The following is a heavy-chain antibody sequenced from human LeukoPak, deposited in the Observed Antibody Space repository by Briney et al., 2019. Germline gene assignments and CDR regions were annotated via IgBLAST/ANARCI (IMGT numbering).Heavy chain of an antibody. J-gene: IGHJ5*02. CDR3: ATDFYDST. Sequence: GGSLRLSCATSGFTFTNAWMNWVRQAPGKGLEWVGRIRSNSDGGTIDYAAPVKGRFTLSRDDSKNTLYLQMNSLQTEDTAVYYCATDFYDSTWGQGALVTVSS. V-gene: IGHV3-15*07. D-gene: IGHD3-22*01. CDR2: IRSNSDGGTI. CDR1: GFTFTNAW.